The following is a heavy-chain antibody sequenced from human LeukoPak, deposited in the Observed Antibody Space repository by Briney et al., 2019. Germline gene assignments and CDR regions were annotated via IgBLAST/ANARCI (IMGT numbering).Heavy chain of an antibody. J-gene: IGHJ4*02. CDR2: ISSSGSTI. CDR1: GFTFSSYE. D-gene: IGHD3-10*01. V-gene: IGHV3-48*03. CDR3: ARLESSWFGELSSY. Sequence: HPGGSLRLSCAASGFTFSSYEMNWVRQAPGKGLEWVSYISSSGSTIYYADSVKGRSTISRDNAKNSLYLQMNSLRAEDTAVYYCARLESSWFGELSSYWGQGTLVTVSS.